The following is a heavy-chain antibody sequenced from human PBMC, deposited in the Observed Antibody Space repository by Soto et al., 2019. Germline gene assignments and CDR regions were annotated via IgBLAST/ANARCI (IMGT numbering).Heavy chain of an antibody. V-gene: IGHV1-69*08. CDR1: GYRFTTYH. Sequence: ASVKVSCKTSGYRFTTYHITWVRQAPGQGLEWMGWIIPLLHTTDYAQNFQGRVSITADKSTITAYMELSSLRSEDTAVYYCVRDSPIGSTFSGFDGIDYWGQGTLVTVSS. CDR3: VRDSPIGSTFSGFDGIDY. J-gene: IGHJ4*02. D-gene: IGHD6-25*01. CDR2: IIPLLHTT.